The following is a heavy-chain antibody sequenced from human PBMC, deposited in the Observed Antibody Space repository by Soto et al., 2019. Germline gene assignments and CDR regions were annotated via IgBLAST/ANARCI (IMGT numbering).Heavy chain of an antibody. CDR2: IVPMYDSV. CDR1: GGTLNTYT. CDR3: ATWRHYSGGYCFDY. J-gene: IGHJ4*02. Sequence: VASVKVSCKASGGTLNTYTINWVRQAPGRRLEWVGQIVPMYDSVNYAENFQGRVTITADKSTKTSFMELTSLKSEDTALYFCATWRHYSGGYCFDYWGQGTLVTVSS. V-gene: IGHV1-69*06. D-gene: IGHD3-22*01.